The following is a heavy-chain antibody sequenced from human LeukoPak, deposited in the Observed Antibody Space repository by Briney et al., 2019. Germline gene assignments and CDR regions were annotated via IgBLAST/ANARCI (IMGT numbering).Heavy chain of an antibody. Sequence: GGSLRLSCAASGFTFSSNWMSWVRQAPGKGLRWVAVIWHDGKNKYYADSVKGRFTISRDNSKNTLYLQMDSLRAEDTAVYYGARDRGSNDPIDYWGQGTLVTVSS. CDR2: IWHDGKNK. J-gene: IGHJ4*02. CDR1: GFTFSSNW. V-gene: IGHV3-33*08. D-gene: IGHD2-15*01. CDR3: ARDRGSNDPIDY.